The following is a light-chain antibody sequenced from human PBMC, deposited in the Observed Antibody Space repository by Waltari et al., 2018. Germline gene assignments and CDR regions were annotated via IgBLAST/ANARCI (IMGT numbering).Light chain of an antibody. Sequence: DIQMTQSPSSLSASVGDRVTITCQASQDISNYLNWYQQKPGKAPKLLIYDASNLETGVPSRFSGMGSGTDFTFTISSLQPEDIATYYCQQYDNLPITFGQGTRLEIK. V-gene: IGKV1-33*01. J-gene: IGKJ5*01. CDR1: QDISNY. CDR2: DAS. CDR3: QQYDNLPIT.